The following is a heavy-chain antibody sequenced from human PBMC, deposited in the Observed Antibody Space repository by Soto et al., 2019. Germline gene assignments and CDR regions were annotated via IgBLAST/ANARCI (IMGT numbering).Heavy chain of an antibody. V-gene: IGHV3-20*04. D-gene: IGHD3-10*01. CDR2: INWNGGST. Sequence: EVQLVESGGGVVRPGGSLRLSCAASGFTFDDYGMSWVRQAPGKGLEWVSGINWNGGSTGYADSVKGRFTISRDNAKNSLYLQMNSLRAEDTALYYCARDSGKYYYGSGSYPNFDYWGQGTLVTVSS. J-gene: IGHJ4*02. CDR1: GFTFDDYG. CDR3: ARDSGKYYYGSGSYPNFDY.